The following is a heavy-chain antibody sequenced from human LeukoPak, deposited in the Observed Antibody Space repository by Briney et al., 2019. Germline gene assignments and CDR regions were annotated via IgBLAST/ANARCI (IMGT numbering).Heavy chain of an antibody. CDR1: GYTFTGYY. J-gene: IGHJ4*02. CDR3: ATVYSGSYFGDFDY. D-gene: IGHD1-26*01. Sequence: ASVKVSCKASGYTFTGYYMHWLRQAPGQGLEWMGRINPNSGGTNYAQKFQGRVTMTRDTSISTAYMELSRLRSDDTAVYYCATVYSGSYFGDFDYWGQGTLVTVSS. V-gene: IGHV1-2*06. CDR2: INPNSGGT.